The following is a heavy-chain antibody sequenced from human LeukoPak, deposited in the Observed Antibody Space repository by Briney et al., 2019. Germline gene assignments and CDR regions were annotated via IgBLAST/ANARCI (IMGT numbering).Heavy chain of an antibody. Sequence: PSETLSLTCGVSGGSISNTNWWSWVRQPPGQGLEWIGEISLTGLTHYNPSLESRVTVSLGKSKNQLSLNLTSVTAADTAAYYCSRENGAFSPFGYWGQGILVTV. V-gene: IGHV4-4*02. J-gene: IGHJ4*02. CDR1: GGSISNTNW. CDR3: SRENGAFSPFGY. D-gene: IGHD2-8*01. CDR2: ISLTGLT.